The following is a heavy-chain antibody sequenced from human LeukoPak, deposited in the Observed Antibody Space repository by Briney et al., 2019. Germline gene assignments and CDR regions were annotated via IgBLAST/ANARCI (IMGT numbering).Heavy chain of an antibody. CDR3: ARHSSWAHYYYYYMDV. D-gene: IGHD6-6*01. CDR2: IYPGDSDT. V-gene: IGHV5-51*01. Sequence: GESLKISCKGSGYSFTSYWIGWVRQMPGEGLEWMGIIYPGDSDTRYSPSFQGQVTISADKSISTAYLQWSSLKASDTAMHYCARHSSWAHYYYYYMDVWGKGTTVTVSS. CDR1: GYSFTSYW. J-gene: IGHJ6*03.